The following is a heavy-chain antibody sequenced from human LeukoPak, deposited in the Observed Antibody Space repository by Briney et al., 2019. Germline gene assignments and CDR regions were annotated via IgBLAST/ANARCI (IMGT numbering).Heavy chain of an antibody. J-gene: IGHJ6*03. Sequence: GGSLRLSCAASGFTFSSYWMHWVRQAPGKGLVWVSRINTDGSTTNYADSVKGRFTISRDNAKNTLYLQMNSLRAEDTAVYYCARHQDGTLEYYYYYYMDVWGKGTTVTVSS. CDR1: GFTFSSYW. CDR2: INTDGSTT. V-gene: IGHV3-74*01. CDR3: ARHQDGTLEYYYYYYMDV. D-gene: IGHD1-1*01.